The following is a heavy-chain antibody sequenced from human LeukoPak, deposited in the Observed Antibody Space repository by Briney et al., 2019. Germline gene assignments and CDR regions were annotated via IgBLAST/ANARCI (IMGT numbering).Heavy chain of an antibody. V-gene: IGHV1-18*01. CDR3: AREYSGYDHFDY. CDR1: GYTFTSYG. CDR2: ISAYNGNT. D-gene: IGHD5-12*01. Sequence: ASVKVSCKASGYTFTSYGISWVRQAPGQGLEWMGWISAYNGNTNYAQKLQGRVTMTTDTSTSTAYMELSSLRSEDTAVYYCAREYSGYDHFDYWGQGTLVTVSS. J-gene: IGHJ4*02.